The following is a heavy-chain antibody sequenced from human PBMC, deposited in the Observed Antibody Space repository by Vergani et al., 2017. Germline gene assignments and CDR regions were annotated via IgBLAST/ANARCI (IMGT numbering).Heavy chain of an antibody. Sequence: QVQLQESGPGLVKPSETLSLTCAVSGYSISSGYYWGWIRQPPGKGLEWIGSIYHSGSTYYNPSLKSRVTISVDTSKNQFSLKLSSVTAADTAVYYCARPRLGIVGGGVDYWGQGTLVTVSS. D-gene: IGHD1-26*01. CDR3: ARPRLGIVGGGVDY. J-gene: IGHJ4*02. CDR2: IYHSGST. CDR1: GYSISSGYY. V-gene: IGHV4-38-2*01.